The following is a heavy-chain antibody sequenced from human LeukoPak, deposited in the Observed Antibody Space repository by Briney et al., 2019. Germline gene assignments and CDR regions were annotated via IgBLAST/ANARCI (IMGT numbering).Heavy chain of an antibody. CDR2: ISGSGTTT. CDR1: GLTFYSYA. Sequence: GGSLRPSCAASGLTFYSYAMTWVRLAPGKGMEWVSSISGSGTTTYYTDSVKGRFAISRDHSENTLYLQMNSLRAEDTAVYYCAKVDSGWYKGRFDYWGQGTLVTVSS. D-gene: IGHD6-19*01. CDR3: AKVDSGWYKGRFDY. J-gene: IGHJ4*02. V-gene: IGHV3-23*01.